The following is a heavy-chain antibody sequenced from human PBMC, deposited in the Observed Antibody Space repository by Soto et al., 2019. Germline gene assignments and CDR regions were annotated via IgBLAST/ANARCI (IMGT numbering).Heavy chain of an antibody. CDR3: VYYPHQLIVYFDS. CDR2: ISDNGGTT. CDR1: EFTFSNYA. V-gene: IGHV3-23*01. J-gene: IGHJ4*02. D-gene: IGHD2-2*01. Sequence: PGGSVRLCCAAYEFTFSNYAMSWVRQAPGKGLEWVSSISDNGGTTYYADSVKGRFTISRDNSKNTLYLQMNSLRAEDTAVYYFVYYPHQLIVYFDSCGQRPPVTVS.